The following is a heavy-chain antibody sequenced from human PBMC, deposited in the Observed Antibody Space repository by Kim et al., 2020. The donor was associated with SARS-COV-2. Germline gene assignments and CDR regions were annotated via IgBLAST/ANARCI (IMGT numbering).Heavy chain of an antibody. Sequence: GGSLRLSCAASGFTFSSYWMHWVRQAPGKGLVWVSRINSDGSSTSYADSVKGRFTISRDNAKNTLYLQMNSLRAEDTAVYYCARSPLHYDILTGYTHNWFDPWGQGTLVTVSS. CDR2: INSDGSST. CDR3: ARSPLHYDILTGYTHNWFDP. V-gene: IGHV3-74*01. J-gene: IGHJ5*02. CDR1: GFTFSSYW. D-gene: IGHD3-9*01.